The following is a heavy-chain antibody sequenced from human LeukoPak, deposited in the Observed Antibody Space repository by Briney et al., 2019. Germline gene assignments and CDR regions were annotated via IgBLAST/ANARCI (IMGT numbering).Heavy chain of an antibody. CDR2: INPNSGCT. V-gene: IGHV1-2*02. CDR3: ARALYYYDSSGYYMLPFDY. D-gene: IGHD3-22*01. CDR1: GYTFTGYY. J-gene: IGHJ4*02. Sequence: EASVKVSFKASGYTFTGYYMHWVRQAPGQGLEWMGVINPNSGCTNYAQKFQGRVTMTRDTSISTAYMELSRLRSDDTAVYYCARALYYYDSSGYYMLPFDYWGQGTLVTVSS.